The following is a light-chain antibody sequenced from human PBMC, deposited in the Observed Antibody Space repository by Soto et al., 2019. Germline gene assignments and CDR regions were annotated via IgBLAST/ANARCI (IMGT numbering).Light chain of an antibody. CDR2: GAS. J-gene: IGKJ5*01. CDR3: QQHGTSPIP. Sequence: EILLTQSPSSLSASPLERGTIXSPASQGVSSNLAWYQQNPGQAPRLLTYGASSRDTGIPDRFSGSGSGTDFTLTIRSLEPEDFAVYYCQQHGTSPIPFGQGTRLE. V-gene: IGKV3-20*01. CDR1: QGVSSN.